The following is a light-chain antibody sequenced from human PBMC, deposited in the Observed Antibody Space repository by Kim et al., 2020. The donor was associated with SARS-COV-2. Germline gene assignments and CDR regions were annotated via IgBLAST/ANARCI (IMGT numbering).Light chain of an antibody. J-gene: IGKJ1*01. V-gene: IGKV1-5*01. Sequence: GDRVTITCRASQSISSWLAWYQQKPGKAPKLLIYDASSLESGVPSRFSGSGSGTEFTLTISSVQPDDFATYYCQQYNSYSPAFGQGTKVDIK. CDR2: DAS. CDR1: QSISSW. CDR3: QQYNSYSPA.